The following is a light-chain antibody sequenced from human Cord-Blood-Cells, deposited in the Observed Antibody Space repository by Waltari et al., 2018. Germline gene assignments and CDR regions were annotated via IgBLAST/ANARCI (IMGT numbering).Light chain of an antibody. CDR1: QSISSY. CDR3: QQSYSTPPT. Sequence: DIQMTQSPSSLSASVGDRVTITCRASQSISSYLNWYQQKPGKAPKLLIYAASSLQSWVPSRFSGSGSGTDFTLTISSLQPEDFATYYWQQSYSTPPTFGQGTKVEIK. CDR2: AAS. V-gene: IGKV1-39*01. J-gene: IGKJ1*01.